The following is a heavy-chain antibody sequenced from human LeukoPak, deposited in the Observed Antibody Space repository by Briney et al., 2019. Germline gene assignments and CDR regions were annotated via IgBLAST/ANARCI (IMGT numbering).Heavy chain of an antibody. CDR1: GGSISSGSYY. D-gene: IGHD2-8*01. Sequence: SQTLSLTCTVSGGSISSGSYYWSWIRQPAGKGLEWIGRIYTSGSTNYNPSLKSRVTISVDTSKNQFSLKLSSVTPADTAVYYCAREADCTNGVCYTHAFDIWGQGTMVTVSS. CDR3: AREADCTNGVCYTHAFDI. CDR2: IYTSGST. V-gene: IGHV4-61*02. J-gene: IGHJ3*02.